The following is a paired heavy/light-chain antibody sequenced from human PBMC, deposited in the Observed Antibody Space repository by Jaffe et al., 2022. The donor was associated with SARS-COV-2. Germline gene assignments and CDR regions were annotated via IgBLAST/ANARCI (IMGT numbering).Heavy chain of an antibody. D-gene: IGHD3-16*01. CDR3: TRDRRFGTMYYFDY. J-gene: IGHJ4*02. Sequence: EVQLLESGGGLVQPGGSLRLSCAASGFTFSGYAMTWVRQAPGRGLEWISSIVDRGIITYYADSVKGRFTISRDNSKSTLYLQMSSLRAEDTAVYFCTRDRRFGTMYYFDYWGQGTLVTVSS. CDR2: IVDRGIIT. V-gene: IGHV3-23*01. CDR1: GFTFSGYA.
Light chain of an antibody. V-gene: IGLV8-61*01. CDR3: LLYMGSDYV. J-gene: IGLJ1*01. CDR1: SGPVSTSYY. CDR2: STN. Sequence: QTVVTQEPSFSVSPGGTVTLTCGLSSGPVSTSYYPSWYQQAPGQAPRTLIYSTNSRSSGVPDRFSGSILGNKAALTITGAQADDESDYYCLLYMGSDYVFGTGSKVTVL.